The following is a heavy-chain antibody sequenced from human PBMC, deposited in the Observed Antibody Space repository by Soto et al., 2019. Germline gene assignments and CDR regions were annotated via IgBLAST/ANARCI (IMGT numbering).Heavy chain of an antibody. CDR3: ARDRLMATAGTARHYFGLDV. J-gene: IGHJ6*02. Sequence: TLSLTCTVSGGSIRSGGSYWSWVRQNPRKGLEWIGNIYYSGNTYYNPSLKSRLTISVDTSKNQLSLNLSSVTAADTAVYYCARDRLMATAGTARHYFGLDVWGQGTTVTVSS. D-gene: IGHD5-18*01. CDR2: IYYSGNT. CDR1: GGSIRSGGSY. V-gene: IGHV4-31*03.